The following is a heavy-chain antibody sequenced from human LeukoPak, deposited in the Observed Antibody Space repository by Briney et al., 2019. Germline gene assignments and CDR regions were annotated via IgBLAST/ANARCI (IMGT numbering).Heavy chain of an antibody. Sequence: GGSLRLSCAASGFTFSSYAMHRVRQAPGKGLEWVAVISYDGSNKYYADSVKGRFTISRDNSKNTLYLQMNSLRAEDTAVYYCARAPTTVTTPGVGFDYWGQGTLVTVSS. CDR2: ISYDGSNK. D-gene: IGHD4-17*01. V-gene: IGHV3-30*04. CDR1: GFTFSSYA. J-gene: IGHJ4*02. CDR3: ARAPTTVTTPGVGFDY.